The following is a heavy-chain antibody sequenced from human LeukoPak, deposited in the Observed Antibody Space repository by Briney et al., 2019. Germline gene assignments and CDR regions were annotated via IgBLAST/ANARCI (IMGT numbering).Heavy chain of an antibody. CDR3: ARSGTGYCSGGSYYEAYPHYFDY. D-gene: IGHD2-15*01. J-gene: IGHJ4*02. CDR2: IYHSGST. CDR1: GYSISSGYY. V-gene: IGHV4-38-2*01. Sequence: PSETLSLTCAVSGYSISSGYYWGWIRQPPGKGLEWIGSIYHSGSTYYNPSLKSRVTISVDTSKNQFSLKLSSVTAADTAVYYCARSGTGYCSGGSYYEAYPHYFDYWGQGTLVTVSS.